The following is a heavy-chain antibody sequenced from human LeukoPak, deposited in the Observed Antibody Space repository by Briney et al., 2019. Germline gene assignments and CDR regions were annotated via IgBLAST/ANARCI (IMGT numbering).Heavy chain of an antibody. V-gene: IGHV1-2*06. Sequence: ASVKVSCKASGYTFTGYYMHWVRQAPGQGLEWMGRINPNSGGTNYAQKFQGRVTMTRDTSIGTAYMELSRLRSDDTAVYYCARGAGEYYDFWSGYYSSGYWGQGTLVTVSS. CDR2: INPNSGGT. CDR3: ARGAGEYYDFWSGYYSSGY. CDR1: GYTFTGYY. D-gene: IGHD3-3*01. J-gene: IGHJ4*02.